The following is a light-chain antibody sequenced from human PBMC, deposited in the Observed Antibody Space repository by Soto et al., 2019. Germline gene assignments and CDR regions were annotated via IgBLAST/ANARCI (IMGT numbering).Light chain of an antibody. V-gene: IGKV3-20*01. CDR2: GAS. CDR1: QSVTANY. CDR3: QQYGSSPET. J-gene: IGKJ1*01. Sequence: EIVLTQSPGTLSLSPGERATLSCRASQSVTANYLAWYQQKPGQAPRLLIYGASSRATGIPYSFSGSGSGTDFAITISRLEPGDLAVFYCQQYGSSPETFGQGTKVEIK.